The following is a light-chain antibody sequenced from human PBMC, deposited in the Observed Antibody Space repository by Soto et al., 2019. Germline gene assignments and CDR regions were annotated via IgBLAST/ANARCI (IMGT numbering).Light chain of an antibody. Sequence: QPVLTQSPSASASLGASVKLTCTLNTGHSNNAIAWLQQRPEKGPRYLMRLNSDGSHSRGEGIPDRFSGSSSGSDRYLSVSRLQAEDEADYYCQTWGTDVVFGGGTKLTVL. CDR3: QTWGTDVV. V-gene: IGLV4-69*02. J-gene: IGLJ2*01. CDR2: LNSDGSH. CDR1: TGHSNNA.